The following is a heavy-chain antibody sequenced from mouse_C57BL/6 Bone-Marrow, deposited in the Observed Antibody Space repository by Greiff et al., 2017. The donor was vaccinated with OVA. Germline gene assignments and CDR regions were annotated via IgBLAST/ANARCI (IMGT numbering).Heavy chain of an antibody. D-gene: IGHD2-3*01. J-gene: IGHJ3*01. V-gene: IGHV1-82*01. CDR1: GYAFSSSW. Sequence: VQLQESGPELVKPGASVKISCKASGYAFSSSWMNWVKQRPGKGLEWIGRIYPGDGDTNYNGKFKGKATLTADKSSSTAYMQLSSLTSEDSAVYFCERGRIYDFAYWGQGTLVTVSA. CDR3: ERGRIYDFAY. CDR2: IYPGDGDT.